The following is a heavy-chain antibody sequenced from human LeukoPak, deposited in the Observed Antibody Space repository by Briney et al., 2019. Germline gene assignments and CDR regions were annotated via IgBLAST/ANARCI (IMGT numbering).Heavy chain of an antibody. J-gene: IGHJ5*02. CDR1: GFTFSSYW. Sequence: GGSLRLTCAASGFTFSSYWMSWVRQAPGKGLEWVANIKRDGSEKYYVDSVKGRFTISRDNAKNSLYLQMNSLRAEDTAVYYCARDRTGDSGSYYGYWFDPWGQGTLVTVSS. CDR3: ARDRTGDSGSYYGYWFDP. V-gene: IGHV3-7*01. D-gene: IGHD1-26*01. CDR2: IKRDGSEK.